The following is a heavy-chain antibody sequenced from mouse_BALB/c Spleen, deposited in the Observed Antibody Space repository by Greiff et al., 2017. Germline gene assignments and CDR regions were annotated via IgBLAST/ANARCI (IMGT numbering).Heavy chain of an antibody. Sequence: VKLMESGAELVRPGTSVKVSCKASGYAFTNYLIEWVKQRPGQGLEWIGVINPGSGGTNYNEKFKGKATLTADKSSSTAYMQLSSLTSDDSAVYFCAREGHYYGSSLYAMDYWGQGASVTVSS. CDR2: INPGSGGT. CDR3: AREGHYYGSSLYAMDY. V-gene: IGHV1-54*01. J-gene: IGHJ4*01. CDR1: GYAFTNYL. D-gene: IGHD1-1*01.